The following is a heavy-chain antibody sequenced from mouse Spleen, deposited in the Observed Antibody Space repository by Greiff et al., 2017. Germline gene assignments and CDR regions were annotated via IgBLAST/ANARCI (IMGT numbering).Heavy chain of an antibody. V-gene: IGHV1-26*01. Sequence: EVQLQQSGPELVKPGASVKISCKASGYTFTDYYMNWVKQSHGKSLEWIGDINPNNGGTSYNQKFKGKATLTVDKSSSTAYMELRSLTSEDSAVYYCAKAYYRYDRYFDVWGAGTTVTVSS. CDR2: INPNNGGT. J-gene: IGHJ1*01. D-gene: IGHD2-14*01. CDR1: GYTFTDYY. CDR3: AKAYYRYDRYFDV.